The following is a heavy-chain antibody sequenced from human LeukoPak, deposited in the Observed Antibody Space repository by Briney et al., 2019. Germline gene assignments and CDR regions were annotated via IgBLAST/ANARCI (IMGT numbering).Heavy chain of an antibody. CDR1: GFTFSNYA. J-gene: IGHJ3*02. V-gene: IGHV3-30-3*01. Sequence: GGSLRLSCAASGFTFSNYAMNWVRQAPGKGLEWVAFISYDGSNKDYADSVKGRFTISRDNSKKTLYLQMNTLRAEDTAVYYCARSILFMSADAFDIWGQGTMVTVSS. D-gene: IGHD3-10*02. CDR2: ISYDGSNK. CDR3: ARSILFMSADAFDI.